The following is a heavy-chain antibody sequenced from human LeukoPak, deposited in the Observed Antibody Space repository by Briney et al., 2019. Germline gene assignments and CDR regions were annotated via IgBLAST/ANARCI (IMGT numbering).Heavy chain of an antibody. CDR2: IYYSGST. D-gene: IGHD1-7*01. V-gene: IGHV4-30-4*08. Sequence: SETLSLTCTVSGGSISSSDYYCSWIRQPPGKSLEWIGYIYYSGSTYYKPSRMRGFAISLDTSKNQFSLKLSSVTAAHTAVYYCDRELKYQTYFDYWGQATLLTVSS. CDR3: DRELKYQTYFDY. J-gene: IGHJ4*02. CDR1: GGSISSSDYY.